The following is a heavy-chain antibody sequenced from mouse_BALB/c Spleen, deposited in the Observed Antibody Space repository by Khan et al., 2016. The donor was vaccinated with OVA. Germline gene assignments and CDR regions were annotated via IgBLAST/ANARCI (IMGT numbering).Heavy chain of an antibody. CDR1: GFTFSRHA. CDR2: IGSGGST. CDR3: ARVNGSTGVDY. J-gene: IGHJ2*01. Sequence: EVELVESGGGLVKPGGSLKLSCAASGFTFSRHAMSWVRQTPERRLEWVASIGSGGSTYYPDNVKGRFTISRVNARNILYLQMSSLRSDDSAMYYCARVNGSTGVDYWGQGTTLTVSS. V-gene: IGHV5-6-5*01.